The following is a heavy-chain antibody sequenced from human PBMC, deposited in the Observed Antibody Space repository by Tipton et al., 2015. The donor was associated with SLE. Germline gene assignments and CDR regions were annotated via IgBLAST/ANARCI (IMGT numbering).Heavy chain of an antibody. CDR3: ARDFQTIFGVVIIRYFDY. V-gene: IGHV4-34*01. Sequence: TLSLTCAVYGGSFSGYYWSWIRQPPGKGLERIGEINHSGSTNYNPSLKSRVTISVDTSKNQFSLKLSSVTAADTAVYYCARDFQTIFGVVIIRYFDYWGQGTLVTVSS. J-gene: IGHJ4*02. D-gene: IGHD3-3*01. CDR2: INHSGST. CDR1: GGSFSGYY.